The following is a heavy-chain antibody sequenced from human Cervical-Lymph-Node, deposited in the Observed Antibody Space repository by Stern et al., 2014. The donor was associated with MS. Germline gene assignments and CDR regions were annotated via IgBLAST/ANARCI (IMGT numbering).Heavy chain of an antibody. D-gene: IGHD5-18*01. CDR2: IYYSGST. CDR3: ARSGYSYGFRGYYFDY. CDR1: GGSISSYY. V-gene: IGHV4-59*01. J-gene: IGHJ4*02. Sequence: VQLVKSGPGLVKPSETLSLTCTVSGGSISSYYWSWIRQPPGKGLEWIGYIYYSGSTNYNPSLKSRVTISVDTSKNQFSLKLSSVTAADTAVYYCARSGYSYGFRGYYFDYWGQGTLVTVSS.